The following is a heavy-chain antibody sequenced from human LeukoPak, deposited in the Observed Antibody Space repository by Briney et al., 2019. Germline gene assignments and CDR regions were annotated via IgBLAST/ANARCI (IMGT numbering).Heavy chain of an antibody. CDR3: AKDIVGGDLDY. D-gene: IGHD1-26*01. CDR2: IISSGSTI. J-gene: IGHJ4*02. V-gene: IGHV3-48*03. CDR1: GFTFSSYE. Sequence: GGSLRLSCAASGFTFSSYEMNWVRQAPGKGLEWVSYIISSGSTIYYADSVKGRFTISRDNAKNSLYLQMNSLRAEDTAVYYCAKDIVGGDLDYWGQGTLVTVSS.